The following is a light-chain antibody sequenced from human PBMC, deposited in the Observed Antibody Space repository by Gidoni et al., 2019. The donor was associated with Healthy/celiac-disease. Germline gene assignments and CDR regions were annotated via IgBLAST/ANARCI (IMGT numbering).Light chain of an antibody. J-gene: IGKJ4*01. Sequence: DIQLTQSPSSVSASVGDRVTITCRVSQGIGSWLVWYQQKPGTAHKLLIYAASSLQSGVPSRFSGSGSGTDFTLTISSLPPEYFTTYYCQQTNSFPLTFXGXTKVEIK. V-gene: IGKV1-12*01. CDR1: QGIGSW. CDR2: AAS. CDR3: QQTNSFPLT.